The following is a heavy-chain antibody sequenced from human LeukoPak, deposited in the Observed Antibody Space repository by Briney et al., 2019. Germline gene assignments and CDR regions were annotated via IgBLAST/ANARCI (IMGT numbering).Heavy chain of an antibody. Sequence: GGSLRLSCAAYGFTFSSYAMSWVRQAPGKGLEWDSAISGSGGSTYYADSVKGRFTISRDNSKNTLYLQMNSLRAEDTAVYYCAKDLDCSSTTCYPDYWGQGTLVTVSS. D-gene: IGHD2-2*01. CDR3: AKDLDCSSTTCYPDY. V-gene: IGHV3-23*01. J-gene: IGHJ4*02. CDR2: ISGSGGST. CDR1: GFTFSSYA.